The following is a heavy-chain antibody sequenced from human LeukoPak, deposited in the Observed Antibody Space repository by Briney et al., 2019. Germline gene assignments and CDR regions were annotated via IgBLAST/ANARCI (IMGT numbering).Heavy chain of an antibody. D-gene: IGHD2-15*01. J-gene: IGHJ6*03. Sequence: SETLSLTCTVSGYSISSGYYWGWIRQPPGKGLEWIGSIYHSGSTYYNPSLKSRVTISVDTSKNQFSLKLSSLTAADTAVYYCARGYCSGGSCYSYYYYNYMDVWGKGTTVTVSS. CDR1: GYSISSGYY. CDR3: ARGYCSGGSCYSYYYYNYMDV. V-gene: IGHV4-38-2*02. CDR2: IYHSGST.